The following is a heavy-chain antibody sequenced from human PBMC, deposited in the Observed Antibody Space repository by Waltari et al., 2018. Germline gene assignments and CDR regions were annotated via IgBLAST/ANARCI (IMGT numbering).Heavy chain of an antibody. CDR2: IYHSGST. J-gene: IGHJ3*02. V-gene: IGHV4-38-2*01. Sequence: QVQLQESGPGLVKPSETLSLTCAVSGYSISSGYYWGWIRQPPGKGLEWIGSIYHSGSTYYNPSRKSRVTISVDTSKNQFSLKLSSVTAADTAVYYCARQGSRIAAPRGAFDIWGQGTMVTVSS. CDR1: GYSISSGYY. D-gene: IGHD6-13*01. CDR3: ARQGSRIAAPRGAFDI.